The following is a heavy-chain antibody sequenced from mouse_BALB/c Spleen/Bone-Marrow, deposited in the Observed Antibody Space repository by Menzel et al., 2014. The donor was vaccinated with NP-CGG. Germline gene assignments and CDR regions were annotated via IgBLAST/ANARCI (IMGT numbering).Heavy chain of an antibody. CDR3: ARWGNYGDYAMDY. D-gene: IGHD2-1*01. J-gene: IGHJ4*01. CDR1: GYTFTSYY. V-gene: IGHV1S56*01. Sequence: VQGVESGPELVKPGASVRISCKASGYTFTSYYIHWVKQRPGQGLEWIGWIYPGNVNTKYNEKFKGKATLTADKSSSTAYMQLSSLTSEDSAVYFCARWGNYGDYAMDYWGQGTSVTVSS. CDR2: IYPGNVNT.